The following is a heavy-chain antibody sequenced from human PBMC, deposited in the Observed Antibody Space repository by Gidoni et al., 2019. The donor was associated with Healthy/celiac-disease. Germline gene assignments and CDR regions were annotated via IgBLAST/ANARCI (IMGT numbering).Heavy chain of an antibody. Sequence: QVQLQESGPGLVKPSETLSLTCTVSGGSISSYYWRWIRQPPGKGLEWIGYIYYSGSTNYNPSLKSRVTISVDTSKNQFSLKLSSVTAADTAVYYCARGGAYCGGDCYYYYMDVWGKGTTVTVSS. CDR1: GGSISSYY. CDR2: IYYSGST. V-gene: IGHV4-59*01. D-gene: IGHD2-21*01. J-gene: IGHJ6*03. CDR3: ARGGAYCGGDCYYYYMDV.